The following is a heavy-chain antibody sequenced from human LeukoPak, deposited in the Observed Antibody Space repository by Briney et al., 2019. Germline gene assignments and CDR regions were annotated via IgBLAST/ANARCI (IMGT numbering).Heavy chain of an antibody. CDR1: GFTLSSYE. Sequence: PGGSLRLSCTVSGFTLSSYEMSWIRQAPGKGLEWVSSIDYSGGSSYYADSVKGRFTISRDNAKNSLYLQMNSLRAEDTAVYYCGNSRGSWPDYFDYWGQGTLVTVSS. D-gene: IGHD6-13*01. CDR3: GNSRGSWPDYFDY. J-gene: IGHJ4*02. CDR2: IDYSGGSS. V-gene: IGHV3-23*01.